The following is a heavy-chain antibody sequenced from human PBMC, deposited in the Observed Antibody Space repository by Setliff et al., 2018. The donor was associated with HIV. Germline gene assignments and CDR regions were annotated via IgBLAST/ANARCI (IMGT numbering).Heavy chain of an antibody. CDR3: ARSSGSGSYCFRYGVDV. J-gene: IGHJ6*02. CDR2: ITYSGSA. CDR1: GGSISSDDYY. Sequence: SETLSLTCTVSGGSISSDDYYWNWIRQPPGKGLEWIGYITYSGSAYYNPSLKSRVTISIDTSNNQISLRLSSVTAADTAMYYCARSSGSGSYCFRYGVDVWGQGTTVTVSS. D-gene: IGHD3-10*01. V-gene: IGHV4-30-4*08.